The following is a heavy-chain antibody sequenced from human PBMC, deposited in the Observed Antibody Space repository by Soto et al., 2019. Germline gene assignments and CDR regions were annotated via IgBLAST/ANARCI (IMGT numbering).Heavy chain of an antibody. CDR1: GFAFTSYW. Sequence: GWSLRLSCEASGFAFTSYWMHWVRQAPGKGLVWVAGVKSDGTTATYADSVRGRSTISRDNAKNTLYLQMNSLSAEDTAVYYCASLFASTYSHRPFEFWGQGTQVTVSS. CDR2: VKSDGTTA. J-gene: IGHJ4*02. CDR3: ASLFASTYSHRPFEF. D-gene: IGHD2-15*01. V-gene: IGHV3-74*01.